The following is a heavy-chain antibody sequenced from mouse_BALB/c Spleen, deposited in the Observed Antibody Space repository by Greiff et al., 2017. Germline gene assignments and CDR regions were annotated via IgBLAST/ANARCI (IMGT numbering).Heavy chain of an antibody. CDR2: IYPGSGST. D-gene: IGHD2-2*01. CDR3: ARYDGCDLYAMDY. V-gene: IGHV1-77*01. J-gene: IGHJ4*01. Sequence: VMLVESGPELVKPGASVKMSCKASGYTFTDYVISWVKQRTGQGLEWIGEIYPGSGSTYYNEKFKGKATLTADKSSNTAYMQLSSLTSEDSAVYFCARYDGCDLYAMDYWGQGTSVTVSS. CDR1: GYTFTDYV.